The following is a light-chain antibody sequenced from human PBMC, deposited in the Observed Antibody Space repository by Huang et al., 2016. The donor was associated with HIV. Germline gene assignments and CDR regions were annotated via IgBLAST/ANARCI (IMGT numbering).Light chain of an antibody. J-gene: IGKJ2*01. CDR3: QQRSNCPPYT. CDR2: DAS. V-gene: IGKV3-11*01. Sequence: ELVLTQSPATLSLSPGQRANLSCRASQTVNTYLAWYQQKPGHVPRLLIYDASNRATGIPARFSGSGSGTDFTRTISGLEPEDSAVYYCQQRSNCPPYTFGQGTKLEIK. CDR1: QTVNTY.